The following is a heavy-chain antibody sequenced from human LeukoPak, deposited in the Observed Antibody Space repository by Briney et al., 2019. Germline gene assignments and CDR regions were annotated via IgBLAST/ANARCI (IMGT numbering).Heavy chain of an antibody. CDR1: GFTFSEYY. J-gene: IGHJ6*02. CDR2: ICYSSSYT. D-gene: IGHD2-2*01. CDR3: ARYCSPTSSYDHYYYGMDV. Sequence: PGGSLRLSCAVSGFTFSEYYMSWIRQAPGKGLELVSYICYSSSYTNYADSVKGRFTISRDNAKKSLYLQMNRLRAEDTAVYYCARYCSPTSSYDHYYYGMDVWGQGTTVTVSS. V-gene: IGHV3-11*06.